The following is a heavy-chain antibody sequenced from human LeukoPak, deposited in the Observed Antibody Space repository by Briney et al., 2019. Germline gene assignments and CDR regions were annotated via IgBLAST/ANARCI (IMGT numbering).Heavy chain of an antibody. CDR3: ARDRYGGNSGEFDY. CDR2: IYYSGTT. J-gene: IGHJ4*02. CDR1: GGAISSYY. D-gene: IGHD4-23*01. Sequence: SETLSLTCTVSGGAISSYYWSWIRQPPGQGLEWIGYIYYSGTTNYNPSLKSRVTISVDTSKNQFSLKLSSVTAADTTLYYSARDRYGGNSGEFDYWGQGTLVTVSS. V-gene: IGHV4-59*01.